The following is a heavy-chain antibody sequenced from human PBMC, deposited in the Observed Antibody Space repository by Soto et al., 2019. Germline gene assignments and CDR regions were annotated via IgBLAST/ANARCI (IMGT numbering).Heavy chain of an antibody. J-gene: IGHJ4*02. CDR3: AKDQSFYYDSSAGFDY. D-gene: IGHD3-22*01. V-gene: IGHV3-23*01. Sequence: SGGSLRLSCAASGFTFSSYAMSWVRQAPGKGLEWVSAISGSGGSTYYADSVKGRFTISRDNSKNTLYLQMNSLRAEDTAVYYCAKDQSFYYDSSAGFDYWGQGTLVTVSS. CDR1: GFTFSSYA. CDR2: ISGSGGST.